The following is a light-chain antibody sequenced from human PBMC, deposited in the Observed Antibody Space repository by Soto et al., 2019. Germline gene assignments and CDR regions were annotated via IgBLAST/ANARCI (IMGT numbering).Light chain of an antibody. CDR1: QSVASN. CDR3: QHYATWPQT. CDR2: GAS. Sequence: EIVMTQSPATLSVSPGERATLSCRASQSVASNLACYQHKRGQAPRLLIHGASSRATGVPGRFSGSGSGTECTLTISSLQSEYVAVYYCQHYATWPQTFGQGTKVEIK. V-gene: IGKV3-15*01. J-gene: IGKJ1*01.